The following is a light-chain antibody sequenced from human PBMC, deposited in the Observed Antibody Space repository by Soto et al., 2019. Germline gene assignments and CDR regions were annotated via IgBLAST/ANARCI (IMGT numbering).Light chain of an antibody. J-gene: IGKJ1*01. Sequence: DIQMTQSPSTLSASVGDRVTITCRASRSVSYLLAWYQQKPGKAPELLIFDASSLKSGVPSRFSGSGSGTEFTLTISRLQPDDVATYYCLQYSSHSWTFGQGTKVDI. V-gene: IGKV1-5*01. CDR3: LQYSSHSWT. CDR2: DAS. CDR1: RSVSYL.